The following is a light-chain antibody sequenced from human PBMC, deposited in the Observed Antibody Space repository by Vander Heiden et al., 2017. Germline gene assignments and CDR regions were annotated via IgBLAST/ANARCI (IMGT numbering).Light chain of an antibody. J-gene: IGLJ1*01. CDR2: DDN. CDR3: AAWTDSLNAYV. V-gene: IGLV1-44*01. Sequence: QSVLTQPPSASGTPGQRVTISCSGSSSSIGSDTVHWYQQLPEPAPNLLIYDDNQRASGVPDRFSGSKSGTSASLAITGLQSEDEADYYCAAWTDSLNAYVFGTGTEVTVL. CDR1: SSSIGSDT.